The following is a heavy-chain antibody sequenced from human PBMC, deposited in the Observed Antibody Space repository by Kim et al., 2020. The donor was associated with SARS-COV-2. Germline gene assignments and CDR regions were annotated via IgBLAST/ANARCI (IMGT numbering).Heavy chain of an antibody. CDR2: ISGSGGST. D-gene: IGHD3-10*01. CDR1: GFTFSSYA. Sequence: GGSLRLSCAASGFTFSSYAMSWVRQAPGKGLEWVSAISGSGGSTYYADSVKGRFTISRDNSKNTLYLQMNSLRAEDTAVYYCAKDITMVRGALYYYGMDVWGQGTTVTVSS. J-gene: IGHJ6*02. V-gene: IGHV3-23*01. CDR3: AKDITMVRGALYYYGMDV.